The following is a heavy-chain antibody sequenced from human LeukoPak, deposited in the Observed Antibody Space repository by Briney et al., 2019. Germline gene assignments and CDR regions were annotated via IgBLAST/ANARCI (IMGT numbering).Heavy chain of an antibody. CDR1: GYTFTGYY. J-gene: IGHJ3*02. Sequence: ASVKVSCKASGYTFTGYYMHWVRQAPGQGLEWMGWINPNSGGTNYAQKFQGRVTMTRDTSISTAYMELSRLRSDNTAVYYCARGLGVTNDAFDIWGQGTMVTVSS. D-gene: IGHD2-21*02. CDR2: INPNSGGT. V-gene: IGHV1-2*02. CDR3: ARGLGVTNDAFDI.